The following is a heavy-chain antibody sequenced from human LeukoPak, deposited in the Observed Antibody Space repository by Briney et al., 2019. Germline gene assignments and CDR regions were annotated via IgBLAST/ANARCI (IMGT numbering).Heavy chain of an antibody. D-gene: IGHD6-13*01. V-gene: IGHV4-59*08. Sequence: PSETLSLTCTVSGGSISSYYWSWIRQPPGKGLEWIGYIYYSGSTNYNPSLKSRITISVDTSKNQFSLKLSSVTAADTAVYYCARLSSSSWLGYFDYWGQGTLVTVSS. CDR3: ARLSSSSWLGYFDY. CDR2: IYYSGST. CDR1: GGSISSYY. J-gene: IGHJ4*02.